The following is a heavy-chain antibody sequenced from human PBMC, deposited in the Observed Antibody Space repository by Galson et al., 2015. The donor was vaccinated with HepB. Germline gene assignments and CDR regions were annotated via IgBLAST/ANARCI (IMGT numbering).Heavy chain of an antibody. CDR3: AKPGAGGPAAFHFYYLDV. CDR2: ISGDSNYI. J-gene: IGHJ4*02. D-gene: IGHD2-2*01. CDR1: GFNFSPYS. V-gene: IGHV3-21*01. Sequence: SLRLSCAVSGFNFSPYSMSWVRQAPGKGLEWVSFISGDSNYIYYADSVKGRFTVSRDNAKRSLYLHMNSLRAEDTAVYYCAKPGAGGPAAFHFYYLDVWGQGTLVTVSS.